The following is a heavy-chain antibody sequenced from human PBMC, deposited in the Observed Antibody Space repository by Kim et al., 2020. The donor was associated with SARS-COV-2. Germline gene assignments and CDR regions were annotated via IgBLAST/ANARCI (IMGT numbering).Heavy chain of an antibody. CDR3: ARDLYSDPYYYYYGMDV. V-gene: IGHV5-51*01. CDR2: IYPGDSDT. J-gene: IGHJ6*02. Sequence: GESLKISCKGSGYSFTSYWIGWVRQMPGKGLEWMGIIYPGDSDTRYSPSFQGQVTISADKSISTAYLQWSSLKASDTAMYYCARDLYSDPYYYYYGMDVWGQGTTVTVSS. D-gene: IGHD4-4*01. CDR1: GYSFTSYW.